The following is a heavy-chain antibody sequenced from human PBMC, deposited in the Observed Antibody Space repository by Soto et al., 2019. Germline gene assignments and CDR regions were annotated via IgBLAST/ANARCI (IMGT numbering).Heavy chain of an antibody. CDR2: IKSKTDGGTT. D-gene: IGHD6-13*01. J-gene: IGHJ2*01. CDR3: TTDGGIAAVAGWYFDL. CDR1: GFTFSNAW. Sequence: EVQLVESGGGLVKPGGSLRLSCAASGFTFSNAWMSWVRQAPGKGLEWVGRIKSKTDGGTTDYAAPVKGRFTISRDDSNNTRYLQMNSLKTEDTAVYYCTTDGGIAAVAGWYFDLWGRGTLVTVSS. V-gene: IGHV3-15*01.